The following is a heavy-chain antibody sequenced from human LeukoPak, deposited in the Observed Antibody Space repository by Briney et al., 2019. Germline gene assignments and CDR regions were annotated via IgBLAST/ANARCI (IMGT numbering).Heavy chain of an antibody. J-gene: IGHJ6*03. CDR1: GGSFSGYY. CDR3: ARGGYDFWSGYYMSDYYYMDV. D-gene: IGHD3-3*01. V-gene: IGHV4-34*01. Sequence: PSENLSLTCAVYGGSFSGYYWSWIRQPPGKGLEWIGEINHSGSTNYNPSLKSRVTISVDTSKNQFSLKLSSVTAADTAVYYCARGGYDFWSGYYMSDYYYMDVWGKGTTVTVSS. CDR2: INHSGST.